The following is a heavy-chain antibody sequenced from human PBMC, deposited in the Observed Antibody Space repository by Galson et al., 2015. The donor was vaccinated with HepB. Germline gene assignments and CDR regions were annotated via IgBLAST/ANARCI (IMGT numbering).Heavy chain of an antibody. V-gene: IGHV3-73*01. Sequence: SLRLSCEASGFTFSGSAMHWVRQASGKGLEWVGLIRSKGNNYATAYVASVKGRFTISRDDSKNTAYLQMSSLKTGDTAVYYCVRVGDLAGYSSSWGQGTLVTVSS. CDR2: IRSKGNNYAT. CDR3: VRVGDLAGYSSS. D-gene: IGHD6-19*01. J-gene: IGHJ4*02. CDR1: GFTFSGSA.